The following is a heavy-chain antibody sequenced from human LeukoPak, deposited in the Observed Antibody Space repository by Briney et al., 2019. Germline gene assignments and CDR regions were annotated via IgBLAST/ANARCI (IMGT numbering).Heavy chain of an antibody. V-gene: IGHV1-69*13. CDR1: GGTFSSYA. D-gene: IGHD3-22*01. Sequence: SVKVSCKASGGTFSSYAISWVRQAPGQGLEWMGGIIPIFGTANHAQKFQGRVTITADESTSTAYMELSSLRSEDTAVYYCAREGYYDSSGYPPTGFDYWGQGTLVTVSS. J-gene: IGHJ4*02. CDR3: AREGYYDSSGYPPTGFDY. CDR2: IIPIFGTA.